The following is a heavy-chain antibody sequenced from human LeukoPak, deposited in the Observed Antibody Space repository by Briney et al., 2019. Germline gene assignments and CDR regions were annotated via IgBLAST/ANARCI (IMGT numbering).Heavy chain of an antibody. D-gene: IGHD2-15*01. CDR3: ARPGYCSGGSCYSGIIDY. J-gene: IGHJ4*02. CDR1: GGSISSYY. Sequence: SETLSLTCTVSGGSISSYYWSWIRQPPGKGLEWIGHIYYSGSTNYNPSLKSRVTISVDTSKNQFSLKLSSVTAADTAVYYCARPGYCSGGSCYSGIIDYWGQGTLVTVSS. CDR2: IYYSGST. V-gene: IGHV4-59*01.